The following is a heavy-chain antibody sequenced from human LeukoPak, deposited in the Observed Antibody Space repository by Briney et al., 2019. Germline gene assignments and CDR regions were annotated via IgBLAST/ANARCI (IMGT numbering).Heavy chain of an antibody. J-gene: IGHJ6*02. CDR1: GYTFTSYG. D-gene: IGHD5-12*01. Sequence: ASVKVSCKASGYTFTSYGISWVRQAPGQGLEWMGWISAYSGDTNYAQKFQGRATMTTDTSTSTAYMELSSLRSEDTAVYYCASFTGGYDYGPNYYYGMDVWGQGTTVTVSS. V-gene: IGHV1-18*01. CDR3: ASFTGGYDYGPNYYYGMDV. CDR2: ISAYSGDT.